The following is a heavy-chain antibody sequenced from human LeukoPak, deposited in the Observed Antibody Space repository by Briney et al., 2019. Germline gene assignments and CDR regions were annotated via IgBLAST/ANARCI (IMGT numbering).Heavy chain of an antibody. D-gene: IGHD3-22*01. Sequence: SETLSLTCTVSGGSISSSSYYWGWIRQPPGKGLEWIGSIYTSGSTNYNPSLKSRVTISVDTSKNQFSLKLSSVTAADTAVYYCARCRYYYDSSGYYSGYYYYMDVWGKGTTVTISS. CDR1: GGSISSSSYY. J-gene: IGHJ6*03. V-gene: IGHV4-39*01. CDR3: ARCRYYYDSSGYYSGYYYYMDV. CDR2: IYTSGST.